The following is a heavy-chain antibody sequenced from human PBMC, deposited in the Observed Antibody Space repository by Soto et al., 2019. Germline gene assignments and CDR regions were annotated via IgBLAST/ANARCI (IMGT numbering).Heavy chain of an antibody. Sequence: SETLSLTCTVSGGSVSSGSYYWSWIRQPPGKGLEWIGYIYYSGSTNYNPSLKSRVTISVDTSKNQFSLKLSSVTAADTAVYYCARRRAVAGKRGGAYNWFDPWGQGTLVTVSS. V-gene: IGHV4-61*01. D-gene: IGHD6-19*01. CDR2: IYYSGST. CDR1: GGSVSSGSYY. CDR3: ARRRAVAGKRGGAYNWFDP. J-gene: IGHJ5*02.